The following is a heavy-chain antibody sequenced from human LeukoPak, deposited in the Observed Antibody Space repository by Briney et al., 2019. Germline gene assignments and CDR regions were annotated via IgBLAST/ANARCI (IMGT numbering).Heavy chain of an antibody. CDR1: GFTFSSYA. V-gene: IGHV3-23*01. J-gene: IGHJ4*02. D-gene: IGHD6-6*01. CDR3: AKGLEYGSSSSFDY. Sequence: GGSLRLSCAASGFTFSSYAMSWVRQAPGKGLEWVSSISVSGGSTYYADSVKGRFTISRDNSKNTLYLQMNSLRVEDTAIYYCAKGLEYGSSSSFDYWGQGTLVTVSS. CDR2: ISVSGGST.